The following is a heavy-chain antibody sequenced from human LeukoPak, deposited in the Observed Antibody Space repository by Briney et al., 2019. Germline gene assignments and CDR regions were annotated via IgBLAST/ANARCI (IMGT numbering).Heavy chain of an antibody. J-gene: IGHJ5*02. D-gene: IGHD3-3*01. CDR3: ATGSDYYYAS. Sequence: PGGSLRLSCVASGFTFTRNCMHWVRQAPGKGLEWVAAIPYDGSNALYADSVKGRFTISRDDSKNTQYLQMNSLRIEDSAMYYCATGSDYYYASWGQGTLVTVSS. CDR1: GFTFTRNC. CDR2: IPYDGSNA. V-gene: IGHV3-30*03.